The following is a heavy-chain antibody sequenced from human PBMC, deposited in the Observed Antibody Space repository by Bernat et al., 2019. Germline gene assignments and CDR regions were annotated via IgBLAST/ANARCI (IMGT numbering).Heavy chain of an antibody. CDR2: IYSGGMT. Sequence: EVQLVESGGGLVKPGGSLRLSCAASGFTFSSYSMNWVRQAPGKGLEWVSVIYSGGMTYYADSVKGRFTISRDNSKNTLYLQMNSLRVDDTAVYYCARDSSPTTVTTFGDALDIWGQGTVVTVSS. D-gene: IGHD3-16*01. CDR1: GFTFSSYS. J-gene: IGHJ3*02. V-gene: IGHV3-66*02. CDR3: ARDSSPTTVTTFGDALDI.